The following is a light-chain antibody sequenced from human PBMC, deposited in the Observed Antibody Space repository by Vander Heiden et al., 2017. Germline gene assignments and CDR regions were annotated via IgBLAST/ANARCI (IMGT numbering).Light chain of an antibody. CDR2: DAS. CDR3: QHEDNLPIT. CDR1: QDIRNH. Sequence: DIHMTQSPSSLSASVGDRGTITCQASQDIRNHLNWSQQKPGKAPKLLIYDASNLETGVRLRFSERGTATAFTFTVIMMQPTDIATYYCQHEDNLPITVGQGTPVEIK. J-gene: IGKJ5*01. V-gene: IGKV1-33*01.